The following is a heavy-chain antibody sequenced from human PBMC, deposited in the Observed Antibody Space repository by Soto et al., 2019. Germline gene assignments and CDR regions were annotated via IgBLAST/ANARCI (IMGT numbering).Heavy chain of an antibody. J-gene: IGHJ4*02. D-gene: IGHD2-2*01. CDR1: GYTFTSYG. CDR2: ISAYNGNT. Sequence: QVQLVQSGAEVKKPGASVKVSCKASGYTFTSYGISWVRQAPGQGLEWMGWISAYNGNTNYAQKLRGRVTMTTDTSTSTAYMELRSLRSDDTAVYYCAREIGGYCSRTSCYDFDYWCQGTLVTVSS. V-gene: IGHV1-18*01. CDR3: AREIGGYCSRTSCYDFDY.